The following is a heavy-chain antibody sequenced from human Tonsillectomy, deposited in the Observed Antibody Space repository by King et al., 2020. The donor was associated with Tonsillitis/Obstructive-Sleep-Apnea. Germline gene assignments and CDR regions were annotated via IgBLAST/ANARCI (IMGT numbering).Heavy chain of an antibody. V-gene: IGHV3-15*01. CDR3: ATDVPVPLSQIDY. CDR2: IKSESAGGTT. Sequence: VQLVESGGGLVKPGGSLRLSCAASGFTFINAWMSWVRQAPGKGLEWVGRIKSESAGGTTDYAAPVKGRFSISRDDSKNTLYLQMNSLKTEDTAVYYRATDVPVPLSQIDYWGQGTLVTVSS. D-gene: IGHD3-16*02. CDR1: GFTFINAW. J-gene: IGHJ4*02.